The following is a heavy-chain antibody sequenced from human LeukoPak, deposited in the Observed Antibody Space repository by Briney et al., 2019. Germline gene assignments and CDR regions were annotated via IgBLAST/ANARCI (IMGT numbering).Heavy chain of an antibody. D-gene: IGHD3-10*01. CDR1: GFTFNNYA. J-gene: IGHJ4*02. V-gene: IGHV3-23*01. CDR3: VKGSRDSRPYYFDF. CDR2: ITGSGGDT. Sequence: PGVSLGPSCAASGFTFNNYAMSWVRQAPGKGLEWVSAITGSGGDTYHADSVKGRLTISRDNSKNMLFLQMSSLRAEDMAVYYCVKGSRDSRPYYFDFWGQGALVTVSS.